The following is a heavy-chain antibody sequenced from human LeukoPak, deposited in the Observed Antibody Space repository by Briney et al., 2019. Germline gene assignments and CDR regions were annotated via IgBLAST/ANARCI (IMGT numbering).Heavy chain of an antibody. Sequence: SETLSLTCTVSGASISRSSYYWGWIRQPPGKGLEWIGSIYYSGSTYYNPSLKSRVTISADTFKNQFSLRLSAVTTADTAMYYCARGMTTAYYFYYIDVWGKGTTVTVSS. CDR1: GASISRSSYY. CDR3: ARGMTTAYYFYYIDV. D-gene: IGHD1-14*01. J-gene: IGHJ6*03. CDR2: IYYSGST. V-gene: IGHV4-39*07.